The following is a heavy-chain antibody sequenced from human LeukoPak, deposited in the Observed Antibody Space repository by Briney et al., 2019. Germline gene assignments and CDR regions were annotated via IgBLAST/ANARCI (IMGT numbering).Heavy chain of an antibody. CDR1: GFTFSTYS. V-gene: IGHV3-48*04. CDR2: ISPSSSTI. Sequence: GGSLRLSCAASGFTFSTYSMNWVRQAPGKGLEWVSYISPSSSTIYYADSVKGRFTISRDNAKNSLYLQMNSLRAEDTAVYYCANTGAFDIWGQGTMVTVSS. J-gene: IGHJ3*02. CDR3: ANTGAFDI.